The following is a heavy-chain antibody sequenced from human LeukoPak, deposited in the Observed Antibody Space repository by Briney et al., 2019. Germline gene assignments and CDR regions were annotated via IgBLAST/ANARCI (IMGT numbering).Heavy chain of an antibody. J-gene: IGHJ3*02. CDR1: GGSFSVYY. CDR2: INHRGST. CDR3: ARDRLGLANAFDI. Sequence: PSETLSLTCAVYGGSFSVYYWSWIRQPPGKGLEWIGEINHRGSTNYNPSLKSRVTISVDTSKNQFSLKLSSVTAADTAVYYCARDRLGLANAFDIWGQGTMVTVSS. V-gene: IGHV4-34*01. D-gene: IGHD3-10*01.